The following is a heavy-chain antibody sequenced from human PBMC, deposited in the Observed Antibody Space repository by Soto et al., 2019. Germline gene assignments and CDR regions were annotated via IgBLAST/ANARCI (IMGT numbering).Heavy chain of an antibody. V-gene: IGHV3-30-3*01. D-gene: IGHD3-10*01. J-gene: IGHJ6*02. CDR2: ISYDGSNK. CDR3: ANAGSYYYYGMDV. CDR1: GFTFSSYA. Sequence: HPGGSLRLSCAASGFTFSSYAMHWVRQAPGKGLEWVAVISYDGSNKYYADSVKGRFTISRDNSKNTLYLQMNSLRAEDTAVYYCANAGSYYYYGMDVWGQGTTVTVSS.